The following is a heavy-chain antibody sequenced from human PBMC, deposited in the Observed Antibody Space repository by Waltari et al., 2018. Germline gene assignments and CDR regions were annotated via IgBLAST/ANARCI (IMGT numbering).Heavy chain of an antibody. V-gene: IGHV3-23*04. CDR2: ISGSGGST. Sequence: EVQLVESGGGLVQPGGSLRLSCAASGFTFSSYAMSWVRQAPGKGLEWVAAISGSGGSTYDADSVKGRFTISRDNSKNTLYLQMNSLRAEDTAVYYCAKDPTIAVAGTVLGAQWGQGTLVTVSS. J-gene: IGHJ4*02. CDR1: GFTFSSYA. D-gene: IGHD6-13*01. CDR3: AKDPTIAVAGTVLGAQ.